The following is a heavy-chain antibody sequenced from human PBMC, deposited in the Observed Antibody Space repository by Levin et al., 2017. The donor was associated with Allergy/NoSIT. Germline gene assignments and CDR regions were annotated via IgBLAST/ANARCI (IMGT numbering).Heavy chain of an antibody. CDR1: GGSISSGDYY. V-gene: IGHV4-30-4*01. CDR2: IYSSGTT. D-gene: IGHD3-10*01. CDR3: ARGAYGEGSYFRGTEH. J-gene: IGHJ1*01. Sequence: SETLSLTCTVSGGSISSGDYYWSWIRQSPEKGLEWIGFIYSSGTTYYNPSLKSRLIISADTSKNQFSLRLTSVTAADTAIYYCARGAYGEGSYFRGTEHWGQGTLVTVSS.